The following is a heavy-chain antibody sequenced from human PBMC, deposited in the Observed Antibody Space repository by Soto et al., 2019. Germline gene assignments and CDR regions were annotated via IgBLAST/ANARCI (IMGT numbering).Heavy chain of an antibody. D-gene: IGHD3-22*01. CDR3: ARVPYDSTGYFNDY. CDR2: IKQNGAET. CDR1: GFTFGRHW. J-gene: IGHJ4*02. V-gene: IGHV3-7*01. Sequence: EVQLVESGGALVQPGGTLRLSCAASGFTFGRHWMSWVRQAPGKGLEWVANIKQNGAETYYAHPVQGRFTIYRDNIKSILYLQMSGLRGDDTAVYSCARVPYDSTGYFNDYWGQGTLVSVSS.